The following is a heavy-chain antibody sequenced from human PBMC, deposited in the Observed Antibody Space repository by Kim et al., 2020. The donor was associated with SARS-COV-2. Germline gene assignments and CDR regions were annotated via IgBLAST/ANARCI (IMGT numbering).Heavy chain of an antibody. CDR3: AREGGLENAMDY. Sequence: ASVKVSCKASGYTFTSYTMHWVRQAPGQRLEWMGWINAGNGNTKYSQKFQGRVTITRDTSASTANMELSSLRSEDTAVYYCAREGGLENAMDYWGQGTLVTVSS. D-gene: IGHD1-1*01. J-gene: IGHJ4*02. CDR2: INAGNGNT. V-gene: IGHV1-3*01. CDR1: GYTFTSYT.